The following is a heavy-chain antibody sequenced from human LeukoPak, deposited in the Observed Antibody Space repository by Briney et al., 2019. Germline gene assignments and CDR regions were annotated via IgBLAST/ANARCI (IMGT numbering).Heavy chain of an antibody. D-gene: IGHD2-15*01. J-gene: IGHJ3*02. V-gene: IGHV1-18*01. CDR3: ARDRVVVQTSVAFDI. CDR1: GYTFTSYG. CDR2: ISAYNGNT. Sequence: ASVKVSCKASGYTFTSYGISWVRQAPGQGLEWMGWISAYNGNTNYAQKLQGRVTMTTDTSTSTAYMELRSLRSDDTTVYYCARDRVVVQTSVAFDIWGQGTMVTVSS.